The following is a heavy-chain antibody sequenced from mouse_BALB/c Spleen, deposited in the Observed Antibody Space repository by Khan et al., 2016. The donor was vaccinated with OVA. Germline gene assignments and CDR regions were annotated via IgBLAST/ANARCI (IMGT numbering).Heavy chain of an antibody. V-gene: IGHV3-2*02. D-gene: IGHD1-1*01. J-gene: IGHJ4*01. CDR1: GYSITSNYA. CDR3: ARRNYYGYALDY. CDR2: ISYSGST. Sequence: EVQLQASGPGLVKPSQSLSLTCTVTGYSITSNYAWSWIRQFPGNKLEWMGYISYSGSTNYNPSLKSRISVTRDTSEHQFFLQLNHVTTEDTATYYCARRNYYGYALDYWGQGTSVTVSS.